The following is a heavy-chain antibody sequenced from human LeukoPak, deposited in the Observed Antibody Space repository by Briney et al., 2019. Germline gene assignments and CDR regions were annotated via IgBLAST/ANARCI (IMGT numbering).Heavy chain of an antibody. CDR3: ARHSGGYSYGYDYYYYMDV. V-gene: IGHV5-51*01. Sequence: GESLKISCKGSEYTFTNYWIGWVRQMPGKGLEWMGIIYPGDSDTRYSPSFQGQVTISADKSISTAYLQWSSLKASDTAMYYCARHSGGYSYGYDYYYYMDVWGKGTTVTVSS. CDR2: IYPGDSDT. D-gene: IGHD5-18*01. J-gene: IGHJ6*03. CDR1: EYTFTNYW.